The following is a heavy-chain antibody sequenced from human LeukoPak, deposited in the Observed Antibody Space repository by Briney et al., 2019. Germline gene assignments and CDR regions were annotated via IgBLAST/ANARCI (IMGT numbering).Heavy chain of an antibody. CDR1: GFTSSCCW. V-gene: IGHV3-7*01. CDR2: IKRDGSTI. D-gene: IGHD2-21*02. J-gene: IGHJ4*02. CDR3: ARLRGDVTDLGL. Sequence: GGSLRLSCAASGFTSSCCWMSWVRQAPGRGLEWVATIKRDGSTIHYVDSVKGRFTISRDNAKNSLSLQMNGLRAEDTAIYYCARLRGDVTDLGLWGQGTLVTVSS.